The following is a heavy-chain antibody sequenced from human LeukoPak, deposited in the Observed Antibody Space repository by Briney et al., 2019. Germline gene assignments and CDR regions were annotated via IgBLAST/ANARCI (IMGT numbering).Heavy chain of an antibody. D-gene: IGHD2-15*01. V-gene: IGHV4-34*01. CDR1: GGSFSGYY. J-gene: IGHJ5*02. CDR2: INPRGST. Sequence: SSETLSLTCAVYGGSFSGYYWSWIRQPPGKWLEWIGEINPRGSTNYNPSLTSRVTISVDTSKDQFSLKLSSVTAADTAVYYCARDAVVVVTGNNRFDPWGQETLVTVSS. CDR3: ARDAVVVVTGNNRFDP.